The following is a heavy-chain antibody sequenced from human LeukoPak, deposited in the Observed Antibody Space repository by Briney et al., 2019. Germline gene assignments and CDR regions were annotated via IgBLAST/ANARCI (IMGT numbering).Heavy chain of an antibody. D-gene: IGHD3-3*01. V-gene: IGHV3-21*01. CDR2: ISSSSSDI. Sequence: PGGSLRLSCAASGFTFSSYAMNWVRQAPGQGLEWVSSISSSSSDISYADSVKGRFTISRDNAKNSLYLQMNSLRAEDTAVYYCARVPGGLEWADFDYWGQGTLVTVSS. CDR3: ARVPGGLEWADFDY. J-gene: IGHJ4*02. CDR1: GFTFSSYA.